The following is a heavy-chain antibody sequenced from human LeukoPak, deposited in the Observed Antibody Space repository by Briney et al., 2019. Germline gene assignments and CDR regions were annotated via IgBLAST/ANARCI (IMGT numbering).Heavy chain of an antibody. J-gene: IGHJ4*02. D-gene: IGHD3-9*01. CDR1: GYTFTSYY. CDR2: INPDSGDT. Sequence: GASVKVSCKASGYTFTSYYMHWVRQAPGQGLEWMGWINPDSGDTKFAQKFQGRVSMTRDTSISTAYMELSGLRSDDTAYYFCARVQYYNILTGSFQYWGQGTLVTVSS. CDR3: ARVQYYNILTGSFQY. V-gene: IGHV1-2*02.